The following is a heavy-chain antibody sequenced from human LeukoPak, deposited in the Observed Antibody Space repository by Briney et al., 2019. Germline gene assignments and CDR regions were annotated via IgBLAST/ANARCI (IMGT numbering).Heavy chain of an antibody. J-gene: IGHJ4*02. V-gene: IGHV3-15*01. Sequence: GGSLRLSCAASGFTFSNAWMSWVRQAPGKGLEWVGRIKSKTDGGTTDYAAPVKGRFTISRDDSKNTLYLQMNSLKTEDTAVYYCTTDLVGATKRVIDYWGQGTLVNVSS. CDR1: GFTFSNAW. D-gene: IGHD1-26*01. CDR3: TTDLVGATKRVIDY. CDR2: IKSKTDGGTT.